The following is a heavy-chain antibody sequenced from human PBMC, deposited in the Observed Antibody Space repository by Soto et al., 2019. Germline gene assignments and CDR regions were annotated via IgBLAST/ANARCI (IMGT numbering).Heavy chain of an antibody. D-gene: IGHD3-22*01. Sequence: ASVKVSCKTSGYPFPSFEIHWIRQAPGQRPEWMGGISNAGSGSTKYSQKFQDRLTISGDKRATTVFMALSSLTSEDTAIYYCARESSHYQALFQNWGQGTPVTVSS. J-gene: IGHJ4*02. CDR1: GYPFPSFE. V-gene: IGHV1-3*01. CDR3: ARESSHYQALFQN. CDR2: ISNAGSGST.